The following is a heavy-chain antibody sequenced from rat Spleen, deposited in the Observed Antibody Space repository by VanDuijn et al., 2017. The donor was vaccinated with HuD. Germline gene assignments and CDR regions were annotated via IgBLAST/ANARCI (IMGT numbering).Heavy chain of an antibody. CDR3: TTGFAY. V-gene: IGHV5-31*01. CDR1: GFTFNDYW. Sequence: EVQLVESGGGLVQPGRSLKLSCVASGFTFNDYWMTWIRQAPGRGLEWVASITNTGSSTYYPDSVKGRFTISRDNAKSTLYLKMNSLRSEDTATYYCTTGFAYWGQGTLVTVSS. J-gene: IGHJ3*01. CDR2: ITNTGSST.